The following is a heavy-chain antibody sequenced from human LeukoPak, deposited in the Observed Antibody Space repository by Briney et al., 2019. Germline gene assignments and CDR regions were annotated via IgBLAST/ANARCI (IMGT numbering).Heavy chain of an antibody. V-gene: IGHV3-53*01. J-gene: IGHJ2*01. CDR3: ARVGDHYHWYFDL. CDR1: GFTVGTKY. CDR2: LYSGGDT. D-gene: IGHD3-10*01. Sequence: PGGSLRLSCAASGFTVGTKYVNWVRQAPGKGLEWVSILYSGGDTYYADSVKGRFTISRDNSRNTLSLQMNSLRVEDTAVYYCARVGDHYHWYFDLWGRGTLVTVSS.